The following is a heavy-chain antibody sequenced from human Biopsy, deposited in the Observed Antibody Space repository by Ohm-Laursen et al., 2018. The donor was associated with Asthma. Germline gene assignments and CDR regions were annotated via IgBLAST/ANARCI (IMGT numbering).Heavy chain of an antibody. Sequence: SLRLSCAASGFIFSDYGMHWVRQAPGKGLEWVAVISYDGSNKYYADSVKGRFTVSRDNSKSTLYLQMNSLRAEDTAVYFCARPYYSDRSGYYGYWGQGTLVTVSS. CDR1: GFIFSDYG. CDR3: ARPYYSDRSGYYGY. D-gene: IGHD3-22*01. CDR2: ISYDGSNK. V-gene: IGHV3-30*03. J-gene: IGHJ4*02.